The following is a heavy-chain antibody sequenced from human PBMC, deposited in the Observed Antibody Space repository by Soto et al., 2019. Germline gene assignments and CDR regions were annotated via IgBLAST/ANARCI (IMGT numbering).Heavy chain of an antibody. D-gene: IGHD1-7*01. V-gene: IGHV5-10-1*01. CDR1: GYSFTSYW. J-gene: IGHJ6*02. Sequence: GESLKISCNGSGYSFTSYWISWVRQMPGKGLEWMGRIDPSDSYTNYSPSFQGHVTISADKSISTAYLQWSSLRASDTAMYYCASDGYNWNSAPGYYYYGMDVWGQGTTVTVSS. CDR3: ASDGYNWNSAPGYYYYGMDV. CDR2: IDPSDSYT.